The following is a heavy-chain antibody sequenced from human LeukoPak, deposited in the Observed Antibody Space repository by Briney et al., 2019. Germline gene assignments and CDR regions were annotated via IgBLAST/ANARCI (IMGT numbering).Heavy chain of an antibody. J-gene: IGHJ6*04. V-gene: IGHV3-33*01. CDR1: GFSLSSYG. Sequence: GGYLRLSCEASGFSLSSYGMHWVRQAPGKGLEWVAILWYDGRTQHYADSVKGRFTISRDNAKNTLYLQMNSLTAEDTAVYYCASPDGYTFSWYAMDVWGKGTTVAVSS. CDR3: ASPDGYTFSWYAMDV. D-gene: IGHD5-24*01. CDR2: LWYDGRTQ.